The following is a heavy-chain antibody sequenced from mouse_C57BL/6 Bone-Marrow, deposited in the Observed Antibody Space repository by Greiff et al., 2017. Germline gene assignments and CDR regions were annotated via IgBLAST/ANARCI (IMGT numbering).Heavy chain of an antibody. CDR3: ARSKYYGRDWYLDV. J-gene: IGHJ1*03. Sequence: QVQLKQPGTELVKPGASVKLSCKASGYTFTSYWMHWVKQRPGQGLEWIGNINPSNGGTNYNEKFKSQATLTVDKSSSTAYMQLSSLTSEDSAVYDCARSKYYGRDWYLDVWGTGTTVTVSS. D-gene: IGHD1-2*01. CDR1: GYTFTSYW. CDR2: INPSNGGT. V-gene: IGHV1-53*01.